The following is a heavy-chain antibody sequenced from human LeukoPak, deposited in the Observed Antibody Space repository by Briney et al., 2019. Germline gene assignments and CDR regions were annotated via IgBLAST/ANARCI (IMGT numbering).Heavy chain of an antibody. CDR2: IWYDGSNR. J-gene: IGHJ4*02. V-gene: IGHV3-33*01. CDR3: ARDGDYYDSRGYFDY. D-gene: IGHD3-22*01. CDR1: GFTFISYG. Sequence: PRRPLRLSCAASGFTFISYGMHCVRQAPGKGLEWVAVIWYDGSNRYYADSVKGRFTISRDNSKNTLYLQMNSLRAEDTAVYYCARDGDYYDSRGYFDYWGQGTLVTVSS.